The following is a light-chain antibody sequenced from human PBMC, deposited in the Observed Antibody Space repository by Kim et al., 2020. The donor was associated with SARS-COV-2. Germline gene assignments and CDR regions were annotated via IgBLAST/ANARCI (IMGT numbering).Light chain of an antibody. Sequence: LSSGERATPSGRASQSVSGTNVAWYQQKPRQAPRLLIHGASTRATCIPDRFTASGSGTDFTLTISRLETEDVAVYFCQQYGSPPPTFGQGTKLEI. V-gene: IGKV3-20*01. CDR1: QSVSGTN. CDR3: QQYGSPPPT. CDR2: GAS. J-gene: IGKJ2*01.